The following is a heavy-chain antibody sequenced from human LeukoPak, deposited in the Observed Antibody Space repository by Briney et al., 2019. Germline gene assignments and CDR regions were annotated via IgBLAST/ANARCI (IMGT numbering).Heavy chain of an antibody. CDR1: GFTFSGYE. Sequence: GGSLRLSCAASGFTFSGYEMNWVRQAPGKGLEWISYISSSAGTTYHADSVKGRFTISRDNAKNSLYLQMNSLKSEDTAVYYCARDTRNLFDLWGQGNLITVTA. CDR2: ISSSAGTT. J-gene: IGHJ4*02. CDR3: ARDTRNLFDL. V-gene: IGHV3-48*03.